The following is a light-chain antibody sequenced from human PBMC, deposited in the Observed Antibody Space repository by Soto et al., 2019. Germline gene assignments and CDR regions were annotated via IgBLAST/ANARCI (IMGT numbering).Light chain of an antibody. V-gene: IGLV2-14*03. J-gene: IGLJ2*01. CDR3: SSYTSSSILI. Sequence: QSVLTQPASVSGSPGQSITISCTGTTSDIGSYNYVSWYQQHPDKAPKLMIFGVSNRPSGVSDRFSGSKSANTASLTVSGLQAEDEADYYCSSYTSSSILIFGGGTKLTVL. CDR1: TSDIGSYNY. CDR2: GVS.